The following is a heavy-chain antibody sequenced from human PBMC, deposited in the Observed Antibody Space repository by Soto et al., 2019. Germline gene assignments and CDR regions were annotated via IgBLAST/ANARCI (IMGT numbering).Heavy chain of an antibody. D-gene: IGHD2-15*01. Sequence: GGSLRLSCSASGFTFSSYAMHWVRQAPGKGLEYVSAISSNGGSTYYADSVKGRFTISRDNSKNTLYLQMSSLRAEDTAVYYCVKEGLYCSGGSCYNAFDIWGQGTMVTVSS. CDR3: VKEGLYCSGGSCYNAFDI. CDR1: GFTFSSYA. V-gene: IGHV3-64D*08. CDR2: ISSNGGST. J-gene: IGHJ3*02.